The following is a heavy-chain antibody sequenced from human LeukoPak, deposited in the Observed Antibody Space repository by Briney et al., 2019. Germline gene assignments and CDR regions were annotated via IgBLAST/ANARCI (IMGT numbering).Heavy chain of an antibody. CDR3: ARGLRIAVAGNSDY. CDR1: AFSFSTYS. D-gene: IGHD6-19*01. CDR2: ISYDGPNK. Sequence: GGSLRLSCAASAFSFSTYSMHWVRQAPGEGLEGAAAISYDGPNKNYADYVKGRFTISRENSKNTLYLQMNSLRAEDTAVYYCARGLRIAVAGNSDYWGQGTLVTVSS. V-gene: IGHV3-30*04. J-gene: IGHJ4*02.